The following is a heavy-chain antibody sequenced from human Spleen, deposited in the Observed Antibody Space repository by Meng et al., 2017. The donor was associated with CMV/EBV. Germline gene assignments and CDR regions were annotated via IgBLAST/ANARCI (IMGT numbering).Heavy chain of an antibody. CDR2: IIHGGSP. D-gene: IGHD2-8*02. CDR1: GGSLSVAY. Sequence: QLQHWGAGMLTPSETRALTCAVNGGSLSVAYWNWIRQPPGKGLEWIGEIIHGGSPSYTPSLKSRVTISIDTSKNQLSLMLSSVTAADTAVYYCARRPTGIDYWGQGTLVTVSS. V-gene: IGHV4-34*12. J-gene: IGHJ4*02. CDR3: ARRPTGIDY.